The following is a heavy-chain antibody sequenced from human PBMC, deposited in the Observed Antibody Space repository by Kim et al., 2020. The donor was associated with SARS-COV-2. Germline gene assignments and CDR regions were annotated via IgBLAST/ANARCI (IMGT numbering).Heavy chain of an antibody. Sequence: GESLKISCKGSGYSFTSYWISWVRQMPGKGLEWMGRIDPSDSYTNYSPSFQGHVTISADKSISTAYLQWSSLKASDTAMYYCARVSLLRYFERDPVYGMDVWGQGTTVTVSS. CDR3: ARVSLLRYFERDPVYGMDV. J-gene: IGHJ6*02. CDR2: IDPSDSYT. D-gene: IGHD3-9*01. CDR1: GYSFTSYW. V-gene: IGHV5-10-1*01.